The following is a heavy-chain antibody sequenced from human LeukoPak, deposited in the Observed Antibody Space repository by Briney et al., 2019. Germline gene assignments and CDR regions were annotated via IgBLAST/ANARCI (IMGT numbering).Heavy chain of an antibody. CDR1: GFTFSSYS. V-gene: IGHV3-21*04. CDR3: AKGGTVTTFHYYYYMDV. CDR2: ISSSSSYI. D-gene: IGHD4-17*01. J-gene: IGHJ6*03. Sequence: GGSLRLSCAASGFTFSSYSMNWVRQAPGKGLEWVSSISSSSSYIYYADSVKGRFTISRDNAKNSLYLQMNSLRAEDTAVYYCAKGGTVTTFHYYYYMDVWGKGTTVTISS.